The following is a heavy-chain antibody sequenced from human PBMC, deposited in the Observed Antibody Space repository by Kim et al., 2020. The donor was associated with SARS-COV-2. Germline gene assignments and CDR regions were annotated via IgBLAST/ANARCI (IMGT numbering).Heavy chain of an antibody. CDR3: ARAQSPYDSSGYYYVWYFDL. J-gene: IGHJ2*01. Sequence: SETLSLTCTVSGGSISSGGYYWSWIRQHPGKGLEWIGYIYYSGSTYYNPSLKSRVTISVDTSKNQFSLKLSSVTAADTAVYYCARAQSPYDSSGYYYVWYFDLWGRGTLVTVSS. V-gene: IGHV4-31*03. D-gene: IGHD3-22*01. CDR2: IYYSGST. CDR1: GGSISSGGYY.